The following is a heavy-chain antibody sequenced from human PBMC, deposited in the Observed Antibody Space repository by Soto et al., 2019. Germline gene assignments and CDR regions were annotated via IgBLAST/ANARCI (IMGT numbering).Heavy chain of an antibody. V-gene: IGHV3-33*01. J-gene: IGHJ4*02. CDR3: TRALGYYYDA. CDR2: IWSDENTK. Sequence: HPGGSLRLSCAASGFTFSTYGMHWVRQAPGKGLEWVAVIWSDENTKYYVDSVKGRFTISRDNSKNTLYLQMSSLRAEDTAVYYCTRALGYYYDAWGQGTLVTVSS. CDR1: GFTFSTYG.